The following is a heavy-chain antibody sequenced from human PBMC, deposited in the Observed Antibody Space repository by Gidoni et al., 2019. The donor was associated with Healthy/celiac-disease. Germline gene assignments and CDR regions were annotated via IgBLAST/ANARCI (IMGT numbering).Heavy chain of an antibody. CDR1: GFTFSSYA. Sequence: EVQLLESGGGLVQPGGSLRLSCAASGFTFSSYAMSWVRQAPGKGLEWVSAISGSGGSTYYADSVKGRFTISRDNSKNTLYLQMNSLRAEDTAVYYCAWAGETTVVKANAFDIWGQGTMVTVSS. CDR2: ISGSGGST. J-gene: IGHJ3*02. V-gene: IGHV3-23*01. CDR3: AWAGETTVVKANAFDI. D-gene: IGHD4-17*01.